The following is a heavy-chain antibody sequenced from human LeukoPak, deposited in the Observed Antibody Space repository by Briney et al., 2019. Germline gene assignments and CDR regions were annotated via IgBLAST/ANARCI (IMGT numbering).Heavy chain of an antibody. CDR1: GFTFSSYS. CDR3: ASSRYFDMDV. D-gene: IGHD3-9*01. Sequence: PGGSLRLSCAASGFTFSSYSMNWVRQAPGKGLEWISYMSGFGSTIYYADSVKGRFTISRDNAKNSLYLQMNRLRAEDTAVYYCASSRYFDMDVWGQGTALTVFS. V-gene: IGHV3-48*04. CDR2: MSGFGSTI. J-gene: IGHJ6*01.